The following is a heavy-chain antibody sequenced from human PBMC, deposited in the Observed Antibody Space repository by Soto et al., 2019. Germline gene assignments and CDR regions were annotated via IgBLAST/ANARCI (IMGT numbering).Heavy chain of an antibody. J-gene: IGHJ5*02. CDR1: GGSISSSSYY. CDR2: IYYSGST. CDR3: ARVVPAARDPVYNWFDP. Sequence: QLQLQESGPGLVKPSETLSLTCTVSGGSISSSSYYWGWIRQPPGKGLEWIGSIYYSGSTYYNPSLKSRVTISVDTSKNQFSLKLSSVTAADTAVYYCARVVPAARDPVYNWFDPWGQGTLVTVSS. V-gene: IGHV4-39*01. D-gene: IGHD2-2*01.